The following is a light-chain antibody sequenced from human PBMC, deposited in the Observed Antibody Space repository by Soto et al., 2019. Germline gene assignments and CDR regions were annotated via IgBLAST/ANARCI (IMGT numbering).Light chain of an antibody. Sequence: EIVLTQSPATLSLSPGERATLSCRASQSVSSYLAWYQQKPGQAPRLLIYDASNRATGIPARFSGSGSGTDFTLPISSLEPEDCAVYYCQQRSNWPPRFTFGPGTKVDIK. V-gene: IGKV3-11*01. CDR3: QQRSNWPPRFT. CDR1: QSVSSY. CDR2: DAS. J-gene: IGKJ3*01.